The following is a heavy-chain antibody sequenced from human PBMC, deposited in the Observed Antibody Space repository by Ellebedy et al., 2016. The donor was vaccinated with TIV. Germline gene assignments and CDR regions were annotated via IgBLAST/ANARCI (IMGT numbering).Heavy chain of an antibody. CDR3: ARVYDSIDY. Sequence: GESLKISCAASGFTVSSNYMSWVRQAPGKGLEWVSVIYSGGSTYYADSVKGRFTISRDNAKNSLYLQMNSLRDEDTAVYYCARVYDSIDYWGQGTLVTVSS. CDR2: IYSGGST. J-gene: IGHJ4*02. D-gene: IGHD3-22*01. V-gene: IGHV3-66*01. CDR1: GFTVSSNY.